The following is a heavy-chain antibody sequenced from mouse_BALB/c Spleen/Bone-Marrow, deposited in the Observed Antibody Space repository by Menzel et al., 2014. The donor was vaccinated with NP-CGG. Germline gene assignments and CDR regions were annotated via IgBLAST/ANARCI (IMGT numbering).Heavy chain of an antibody. CDR1: GYTFTSYV. CDR2: INPCNDGT. CDR3: ARSPSYGNCVDY. Sequence: VQLQQSGPELVKPGASVKISCKASGYTFTSYVMHWVKQKPGQGLEWIGYINPCNDGTKYNEKFKGKATLTSDKSSSTACMELSNLTSEDSAVYSCARSPSYGNCVDYWGQGTSGPVPS. J-gene: IGHJ4*01. V-gene: IGHV1-14*01. D-gene: IGHD2-10*02.